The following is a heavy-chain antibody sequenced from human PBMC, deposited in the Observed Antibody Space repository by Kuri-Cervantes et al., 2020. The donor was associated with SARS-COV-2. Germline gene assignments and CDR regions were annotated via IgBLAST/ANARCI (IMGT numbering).Heavy chain of an antibody. Sequence: SQTLSLTCAVYGGSFSGYYWSWIRQPPGKGLEWIGETNHSGSTNYNPSLKSRVTISVDTSKNQFSLKLSSVTAADTAVYYCARESYYDSSGYYYGRFDPWGQGTLVTVSS. CDR3: ARESYYDSSGYYYGRFDP. V-gene: IGHV4-34*01. CDR2: TNHSGST. CDR1: GGSFSGYY. D-gene: IGHD3-22*01. J-gene: IGHJ5*02.